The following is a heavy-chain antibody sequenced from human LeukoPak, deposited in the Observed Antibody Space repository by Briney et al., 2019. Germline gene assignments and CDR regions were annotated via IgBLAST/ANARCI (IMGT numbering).Heavy chain of an antibody. CDR2: IKQDGSEK. CDR3: ARIDNSPGIAAAGTLDY. CDR1: GFTFSSYW. V-gene: IGHV3-7*01. Sequence: GGSLRLSCAASGFTFSSYWMSWVRQAPGKGLEWVANIKQDGSEKYYVDSVKGRFTISRDNAKNSLYLQMNSLRAEDTAVYYCARIDNSPGIAAAGTLDYWGQGTLVTVSS. D-gene: IGHD6-13*01. J-gene: IGHJ4*02.